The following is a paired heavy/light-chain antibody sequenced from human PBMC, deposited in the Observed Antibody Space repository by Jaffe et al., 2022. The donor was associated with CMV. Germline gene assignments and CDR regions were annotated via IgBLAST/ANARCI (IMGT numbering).Light chain of an antibody. CDR2: KVS. Sequence: DVVMTQSPLSLPVTLGQPASISCRSSQSLVHSDGDIYLNWFQQRPGQSPRRLIYKVSNRDSGVPDRFSGSGSGTDFTLKISRVEAEDVGVYYCMQGTHWPRTFGQGTKLEIK. CDR3: MQGTHWPRT. CDR1: QSLVHSDGDIY. V-gene: IGKV2-30*02. J-gene: IGKJ2*01.
Heavy chain of an antibody. CDR2: VSGSGDIT. J-gene: IGHJ4*02. CDR3: ARDSAGGSWNY. D-gene: IGHD6-13*01. Sequence: EVQLLESGGGLVQPGGSLRLSCADSGFTISNYVMNWVRQAPGKGLEWVSAVSGSGDITYYADSVKGRFTMSRDYSKNTIYLHMNSLRAEDTAVYYCARDSAGGSWNYWGRGTLVTVSS. V-gene: IGHV3-23*01. CDR1: GFTISNYV.